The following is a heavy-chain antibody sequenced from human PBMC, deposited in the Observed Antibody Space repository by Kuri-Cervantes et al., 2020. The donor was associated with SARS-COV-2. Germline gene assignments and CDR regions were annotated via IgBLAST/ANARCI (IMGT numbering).Heavy chain of an antibody. J-gene: IGHJ5*02. CDR1: GFTFSSYA. CDR3: AGEEYCSSTSCSNWFDP. D-gene: IGHD2-2*01. Sequence: GESLKISCAASGFTFSSYAMHWVRQAPGKGLEWVAVISYDGSNKYYADSVKGRFTISRDNSKNTLYLQMNSLRAEDTAVYYCAGEEYCSSTSCSNWFDPWGQGTLVTVSS. CDR2: ISYDGSNK. V-gene: IGHV3-30-3*01.